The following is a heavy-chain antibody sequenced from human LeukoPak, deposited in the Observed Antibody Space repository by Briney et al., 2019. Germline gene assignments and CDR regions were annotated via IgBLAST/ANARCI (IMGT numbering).Heavy chain of an antibody. CDR2: ISSSSSYI. Sequence: GGSLRLSCAASGFTFSSYSMNWVRQAPGKGLEWVSSISSSSSYIYYADSVKGRFTISRDNAKNSLYLQMNSLRAEDTAVCYCARVGERQLLDFDYWGQGTLVTVSS. CDR1: GFTFSSYS. D-gene: IGHD2-2*01. CDR3: ARVGERQLLDFDY. J-gene: IGHJ4*02. V-gene: IGHV3-21*01.